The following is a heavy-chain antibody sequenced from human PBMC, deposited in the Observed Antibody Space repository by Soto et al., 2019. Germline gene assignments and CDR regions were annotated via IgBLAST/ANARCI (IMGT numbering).Heavy chain of an antibody. CDR3: EHMIEGDFFDH. V-gene: IGHV2-5*02. CDR2: VYWDDDK. CDR1: GVSLSTSGMD. Sequence: SGPTLVNPTQTLTLTCTFSGVSLSTSGMDVGWIRQPPGKALEWLALVYWDDDKRYSPSLKSRLTITKDTSKNQVVLTMTYMDPVDTATYYCEHMIEGDFFDHWGQGTLVTVSS. J-gene: IGHJ4*02. D-gene: IGHD2-21*01.